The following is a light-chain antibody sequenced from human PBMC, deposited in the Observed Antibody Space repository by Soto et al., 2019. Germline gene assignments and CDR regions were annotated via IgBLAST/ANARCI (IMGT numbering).Light chain of an antibody. V-gene: IGKV1-27*01. CDR3: QKYNSAPHT. CDR1: QGISNY. CDR2: AAS. J-gene: IGKJ2*01. Sequence: DIQMTQSPSSLSASVGDRVTITCRASQGISNYLAWYQQKPGKAPKLLIYAASTLQAGVPSRFSGSASGTDFTLTISSQQPEDVATYYYQKYNSAPHTFGQGTKLEIK.